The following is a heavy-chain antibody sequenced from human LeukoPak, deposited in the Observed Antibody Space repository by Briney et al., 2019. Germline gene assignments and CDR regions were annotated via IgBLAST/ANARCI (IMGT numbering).Heavy chain of an antibody. CDR2: LIPIRGIA. CDR1: GGTFSSYA. V-gene: IGHV1-69*04. D-gene: IGHD6-13*01. Sequence: SVKVSCKASGGTFSSYAISWVRQAPGQGLEWMGRLIPIRGIANYAQKFQGRVTITADKSTSTAYMELSSLRSEDTAVYYCARERAAAGTQYYYYGMDVWGQGTTVTVSS. J-gene: IGHJ6*02. CDR3: ARERAAAGTQYYYYGMDV.